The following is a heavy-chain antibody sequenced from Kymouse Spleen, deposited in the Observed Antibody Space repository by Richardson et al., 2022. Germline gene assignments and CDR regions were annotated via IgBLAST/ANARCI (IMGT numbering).Heavy chain of an antibody. CDR1: GGSISSSSYY. J-gene: IGHJ5*02. D-gene: IGHD4-11,IGHD4-11*01. V-gene: IGHV4-39*01. CDR2: IYYSGST. Sequence: QLQLQESGPGLVKPSETLSLTCTVSGGSISSSSYYWGWIRQPPGKGLEWIGSIYYSGSTYYNPSLKSRVTISVDTSKNQFSLKLSSVTAADTAVYYCARHGRDYSNNWFDPWGQGTLVTVSS. CDR3: ARHGRDYSNNWFDP.